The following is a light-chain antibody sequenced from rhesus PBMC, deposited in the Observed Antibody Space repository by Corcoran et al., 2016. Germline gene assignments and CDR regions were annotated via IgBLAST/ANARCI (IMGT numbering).Light chain of an antibody. Sequence: DIVMTQTPPSLPVTPGEPASISCRSSQSLLHSGGKTYLYWYLQKPGQSPQLLIYEVSNRASGVPDRFSGRGSGTDFTLKISRVEAEDVGVYYCMQGVHLRTFGQGTKVEIK. CDR3: MQGVHLRT. J-gene: IGKJ1*01. V-gene: IGKV2S15*01. CDR2: EVS. CDR1: QSLLHSGGKTY.